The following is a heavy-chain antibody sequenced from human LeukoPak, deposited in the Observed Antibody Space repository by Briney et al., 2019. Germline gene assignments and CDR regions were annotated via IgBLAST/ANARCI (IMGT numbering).Heavy chain of an antibody. CDR2: INPRGGST. D-gene: IGHD6-25*01. V-gene: IGHV1-46*01. J-gene: IGHJ4*02. Sequence: ASVKVSFKASGYTFTTYYMHWVRQAPGQGPEWMGIINPRGGSTDYAQKFQGRVTMTSDTSTSTVYMELNSLRSEDTAVYFCARVGITAATADNWGQGTLVIVSS. CDR3: ARVGITAATADN. CDR1: GYTFTTYY.